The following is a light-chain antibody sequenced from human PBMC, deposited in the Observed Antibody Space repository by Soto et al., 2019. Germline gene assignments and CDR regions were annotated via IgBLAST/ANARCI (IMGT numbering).Light chain of an antibody. J-gene: IGKJ1*01. Sequence: EIVLTQSPGTVSLSPGERATLSCRASQSVSSNYLAWYQQKPGQAPRLLIYGASSRATGIPDRFSGSGSGTDFTLTISRLEPEDFAEYYCQQYGGLPRTLGQGTKVEIK. CDR1: QSVSSNY. V-gene: IGKV3-20*01. CDR3: QQYGGLPRT. CDR2: GAS.